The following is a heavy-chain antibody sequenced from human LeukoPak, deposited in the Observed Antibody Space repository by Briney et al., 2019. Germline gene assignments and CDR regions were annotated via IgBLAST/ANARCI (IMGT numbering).Heavy chain of an antibody. CDR3: ARERTGYYIVY. D-gene: IGHD3-3*01. V-gene: IGHV3-30*04. CDR1: GFTFNNYA. CDR2: ITYDGSDK. J-gene: IGHJ4*02. Sequence: PGRSLRLSCAASGFTFNNYAMHWVRQAPGKGLEWVALITYDGSDKYYADSVKGRFTISRDSSENTLYLQMSSLRADDTALYYCARERTGYYIVYWGQGTLVTVSS.